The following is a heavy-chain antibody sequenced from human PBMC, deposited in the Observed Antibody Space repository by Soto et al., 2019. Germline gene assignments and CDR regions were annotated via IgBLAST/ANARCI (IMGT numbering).Heavy chain of an antibody. V-gene: IGHV3-21*04. CDR2: ISSSSGYI. Sequence: EVQLVESGGGLVKPGGSLRLSCAASGFTLSTYRMSWVRQAPGKALEWVSSISSSSGYIYYADSVKGRFTISRDNAKNSLDLQMNSLRAEETAVYYCARDQEEYDIMTQRYFYYMDVWGKGTTVTISS. J-gene: IGHJ6*03. D-gene: IGHD3-16*01. CDR3: ARDQEEYDIMTQRYFYYMDV. CDR1: GFTLSTYR.